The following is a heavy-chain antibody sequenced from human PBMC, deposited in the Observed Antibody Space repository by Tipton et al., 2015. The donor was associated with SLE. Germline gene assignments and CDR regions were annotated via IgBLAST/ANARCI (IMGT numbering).Heavy chain of an antibody. CDR2: IYTSGST. V-gene: IGHV4-61*02. Sequence: TLSLTCTVSGGSISSGSYYWSWIRQPAGKGLEWIGRIYTSGSTNYNPSLKSRVTISVDTSKNQFSLKLSSVTAADTAVYYCAQTRGQWLEDFDRWGRGILVTVSS. D-gene: IGHD6-19*01. CDR3: AQTRGQWLEDFDR. J-gene: IGHJ2*01. CDR1: GGSISSGSYY.